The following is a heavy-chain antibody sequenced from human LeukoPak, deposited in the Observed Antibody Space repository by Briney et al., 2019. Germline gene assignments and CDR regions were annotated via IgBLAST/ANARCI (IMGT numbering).Heavy chain of an antibody. CDR2: IYYSGST. CDR3: ASYDSSGYLGY. V-gene: IGHV4-59*12. D-gene: IGHD3-22*01. CDR1: GASISSYY. J-gene: IGHJ4*02. Sequence: SETLSLTCTVSGASISSYYWTWVRQPPGKGLEWIGFIYYSGSTNYNPSLKSRVTISVDKSKNQFSLKLSSVTAADTAVYYCASYDSSGYLGYWGQGTLVTVSS.